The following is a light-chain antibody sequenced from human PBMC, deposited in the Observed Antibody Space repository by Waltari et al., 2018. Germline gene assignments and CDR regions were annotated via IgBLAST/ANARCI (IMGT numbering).Light chain of an antibody. J-gene: IGKJ1*01. CDR1: QTISRY. V-gene: IGKV1-39*01. CDR3: QQSYSFTRT. Sequence: DIQMTQSPSSLSASVGDTVTITCRASQTISRYLNWYLQKPGKAPNLLIYAASSLQSGVPSRFSGSGSGRDFTLIITSLQPEDFATYYCQQSYSFTRTFGQGTKVEIK. CDR2: AAS.